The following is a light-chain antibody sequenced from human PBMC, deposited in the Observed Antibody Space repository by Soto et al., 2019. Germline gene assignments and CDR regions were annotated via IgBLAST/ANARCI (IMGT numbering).Light chain of an antibody. CDR1: SSDVGGYNY. J-gene: IGLJ1*01. V-gene: IGLV2-14*01. CDR2: EVS. Sequence: SALAQPASVSGSPGQSITISCTGTSSDVGGYNYVSWYQQLPGKAPKLMIYEVSHRPSGVSNRFSGSKSGNTASLTISGLQAEDEADYYCSSYTSSSSYVFGTGTKVTVL. CDR3: SSYTSSSSYV.